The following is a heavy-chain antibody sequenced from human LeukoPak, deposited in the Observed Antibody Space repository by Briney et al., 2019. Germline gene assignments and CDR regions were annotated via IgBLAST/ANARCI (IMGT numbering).Heavy chain of an antibody. CDR1: GFTFSSYS. V-gene: IGHV3-21*01. J-gene: IGHJ4*02. CDR2: ISSSSSYT. Sequence: GGSLRLSCAASGFTFSSYSMNWVRQAPGKGLEWVSSISSSSSYTYYADSVKGRFTISRDNAKNSLYLQMNSLRAEDTAVYYCARESHWGQGTLVTVSS. CDR3: ARESH.